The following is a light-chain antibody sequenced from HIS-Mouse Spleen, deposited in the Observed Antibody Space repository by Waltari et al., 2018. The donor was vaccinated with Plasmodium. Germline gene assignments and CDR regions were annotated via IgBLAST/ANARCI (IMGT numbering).Light chain of an antibody. V-gene: IGLV3-1*01. Sequence: SYELTQPPSVSVSPGQTASITCYGDKLGDKYACWYQQKPGQSPVLVIYQDSKRPSGIPERVSGSNSGNTATLTISGTQAMDEADYYCQAWDSSTVVFGGGTKLTVL. CDR2: QDS. CDR1: KLGDKY. J-gene: IGLJ2*01. CDR3: QAWDSSTVV.